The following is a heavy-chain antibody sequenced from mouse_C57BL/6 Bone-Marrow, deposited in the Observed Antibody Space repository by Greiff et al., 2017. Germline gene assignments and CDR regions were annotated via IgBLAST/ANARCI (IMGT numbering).Heavy chain of an antibody. Sequence: EVKLVESGGGLAKPGGSLKLSCAASGFTFSSYAMSWVRQTPEKRLEWVATISDGGSYTYYPDNVKGRFTISRDNAKNNLYLQMSHLKSEDTAMYYCASRDYWGQGTSVTVSS. CDR1: GFTFSSYA. V-gene: IGHV5-4*03. J-gene: IGHJ4*01. CDR3: ASRDY. CDR2: ISDGGSYT.